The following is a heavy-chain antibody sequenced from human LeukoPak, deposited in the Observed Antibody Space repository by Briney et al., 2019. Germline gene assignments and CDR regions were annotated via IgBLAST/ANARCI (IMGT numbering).Heavy chain of an antibody. CDR1: GFTFSSYS. D-gene: IGHD3-22*01. CDR3: ARTTMIPFDY. J-gene: IGHJ4*02. V-gene: IGHV3-48*04. Sequence: GGSLRLSCAASGFTFSSYSMNWVRQAPGKGLEWVSYISSSSSTIYYADSVKGRFTISRDNAKNSLYLQMNSLRAEDTAVYYCARTTMIPFDYWGQGTLVTVSS. CDR2: ISSSSSTI.